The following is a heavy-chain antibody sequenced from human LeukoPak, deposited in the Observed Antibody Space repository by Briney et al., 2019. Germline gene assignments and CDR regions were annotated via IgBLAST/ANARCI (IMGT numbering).Heavy chain of an antibody. J-gene: IGHJ4*02. Sequence: GGSLRLSCAASGYTFSGYWMSWVRQTPEKGLEWVANIKQDGYEKYYVDSVKGRFTISRDNAKNSLYLQMNSLRADDTAVYYCARDKIVGPTTLDYWGQGTLVTVSS. CDR2: IKQDGYEK. CDR3: ARDKIVGPTTLDY. CDR1: GYTFSGYW. D-gene: IGHD1-26*01. V-gene: IGHV3-7*01.